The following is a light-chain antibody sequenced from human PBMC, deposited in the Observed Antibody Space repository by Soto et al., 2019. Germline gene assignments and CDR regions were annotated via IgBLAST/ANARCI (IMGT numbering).Light chain of an antibody. J-gene: IGKJ3*01. CDR3: QHYGRSAIFT. Sequence: EIVLTQSPGTLSLSPGERATLSCRASQSLSSNYLAWYQQKPGQAPRLLIYGASSMASGIPDRFSGSGSGTDFTLTISSLEPEGFAVYYCQHYGRSAIFTLGPGTTVDIK. V-gene: IGKV3-20*01. CDR1: QSLSSNY. CDR2: GAS.